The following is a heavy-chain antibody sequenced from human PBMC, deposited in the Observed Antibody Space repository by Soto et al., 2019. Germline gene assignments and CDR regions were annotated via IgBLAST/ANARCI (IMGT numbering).Heavy chain of an antibody. CDR2: ISNSGST. D-gene: IGHD3-10*01. Sequence: EVQLLESGGGLVQPGGSLRLSCAASGFTFSSYAMYWVRQAPGKGLEWVSTISNSGSTYYADSVEGRFTISRDNSKNTLYLQMNSLRAEDTAVYYCAKTKFRGVVVNAWGQGTTVTVSS. CDR3: AKTKFRGVVVNA. CDR1: GFTFSSYA. V-gene: IGHV3-23*01. J-gene: IGHJ6*02.